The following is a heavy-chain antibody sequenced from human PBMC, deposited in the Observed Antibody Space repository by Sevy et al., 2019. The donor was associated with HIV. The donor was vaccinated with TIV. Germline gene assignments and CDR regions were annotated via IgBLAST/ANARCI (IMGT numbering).Heavy chain of an antibody. V-gene: IGHV1-18*01. J-gene: IGHJ6*03. CDR2: ISPHNGDT. D-gene: IGHD4-4*01. Sequence: ASVKVSCKASGYTFRSYGITWVRQAPGQGLEWMGWISPHNGDTIYSQKFQGRVTMTADTGTSTAYMELRSLTSDDTAVYYCARERDEHTVIDTLYYYYYMDVWGKGTTVTVSS. CDR3: ARERDEHTVIDTLYYYYYMDV. CDR1: GYTFRSYG.